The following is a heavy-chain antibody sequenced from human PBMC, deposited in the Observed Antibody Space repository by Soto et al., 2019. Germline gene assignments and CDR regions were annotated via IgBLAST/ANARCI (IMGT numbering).Heavy chain of an antibody. Sequence: GGSLRLSCAASGFTFRSYWMSWVRQAPGKGLEWVANIKQDGSEKYYVDSVKGRFTISRDNAKSSLYLQMNSLRGEDTAVYYCARGEYQLPMDVWGKGTTVTVSS. V-gene: IGHV3-7*01. CDR3: ARGEYQLPMDV. CDR1: GFTFRSYW. D-gene: IGHD2-2*01. J-gene: IGHJ6*04. CDR2: IKQDGSEK.